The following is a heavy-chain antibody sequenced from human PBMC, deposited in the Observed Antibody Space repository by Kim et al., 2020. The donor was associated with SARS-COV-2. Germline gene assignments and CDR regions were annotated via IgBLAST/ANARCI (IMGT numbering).Heavy chain of an antibody. CDR1: GGTFSSHV. V-gene: IGHV1-69*13. Sequence: SVKVSCKASGGTFSSHVITWVRQAPGQGLEWMGGIVPIFGTIIYAQNFQGRVTISADESTRTFYMELRSLKSDDTAVYYCARDLEPDHGDYENYHLGMDVWGQGTTVTVS. CDR2: IVPIFGTI. CDR3: ARDLEPDHGDYENYHLGMDV. J-gene: IGHJ6*02. D-gene: IGHD4-17*01.